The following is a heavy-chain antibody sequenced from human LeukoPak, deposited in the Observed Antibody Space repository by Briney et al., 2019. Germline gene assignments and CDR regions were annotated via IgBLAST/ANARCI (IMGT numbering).Heavy chain of an antibody. J-gene: IGHJ5*02. CDR3: ARVKLWFGELLSRRNWFDP. CDR1: GGSFSGYY. CDR2: INHSGST. Sequence: PSETLSLTCAVYGGSFSGYYWSWIRQPPGKGLEWMGEINHSGSTNYNPSLKSRVTISVDTSKNQFSLKLSSVTAADTAVYYCARVKLWFGELLSRRNWFDPWGQGTLVTVSS. D-gene: IGHD3-10*01. V-gene: IGHV4-34*01.